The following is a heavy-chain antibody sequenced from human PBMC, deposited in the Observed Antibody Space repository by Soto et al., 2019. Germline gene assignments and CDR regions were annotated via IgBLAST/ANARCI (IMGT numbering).Heavy chain of an antibody. J-gene: IGHJ4*02. CDR2: MRGSGGGT. V-gene: IGHV3-23*01. CDR1: GYTFSSFD. Sequence: EVQLWESGGGLVQPGGSLRLSCAVSGYTFSSFDMSWVRQAPGKGLEWVSTMRGSGGGTNYADSVKGRFTISRDICTYTVYLQMNGLRAEDTAVDYCAHRTGFDYWGQGAMVTVSS. CDR3: AHRTGFDY.